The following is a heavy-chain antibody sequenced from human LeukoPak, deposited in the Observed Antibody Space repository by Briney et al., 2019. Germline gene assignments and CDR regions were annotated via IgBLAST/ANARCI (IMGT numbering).Heavy chain of an antibody. J-gene: IGHJ5*02. Sequence: PKASVKVSCKASGYTFTSYGISWVRQAPGQGLEWMGWISAYNGNTNYAQKLQGRVTMTTDTSTSTAYVELRSLRSDDTAVYYCARAVVGATRWFDPWGQGTLVTVSS. D-gene: IGHD1-26*01. CDR2: ISAYNGNT. CDR3: ARAVVGATRWFDP. V-gene: IGHV1-18*01. CDR1: GYTFTSYG.